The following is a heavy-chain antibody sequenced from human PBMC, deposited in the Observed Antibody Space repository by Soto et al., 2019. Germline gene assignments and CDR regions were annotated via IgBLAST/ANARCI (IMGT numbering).Heavy chain of an antibody. CDR2: ISHSGGTT. V-gene: IGHV3-23*01. D-gene: IGHD3-10*01. CDR3: AKGRGQKWNFDY. J-gene: IGHJ4*01. CDR1: GFTFNNYA. Sequence: EVQLLESGGGSVQPGGSLGLSCVSSGFTFNNYAMHWVRRPPGKGLEWVSSISHSGGTTYYADSVKGRFAIARDSLLNTLYLQMNSLRAEDTAVYYCAKGRGQKWNFDYWGHGTLVTVSP.